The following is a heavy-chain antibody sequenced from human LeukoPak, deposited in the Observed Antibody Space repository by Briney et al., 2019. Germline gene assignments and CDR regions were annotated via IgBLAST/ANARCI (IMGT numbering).Heavy chain of an antibody. D-gene: IGHD2-15*01. J-gene: IGHJ2*01. Sequence: TLSLTCAVSGGSISSGGYSWSWIRQPPGKGLEWIGYIYHSGSTYYNPSLKSRVTISVDRSKNQFSLKLSSVTAADTAVYYCARGRCSGGSCDHWYFDLWGRGTLVTVSS. CDR2: IYHSGST. CDR1: GGSISSGGYS. V-gene: IGHV4-30-2*01. CDR3: ARGRCSGGSCDHWYFDL.